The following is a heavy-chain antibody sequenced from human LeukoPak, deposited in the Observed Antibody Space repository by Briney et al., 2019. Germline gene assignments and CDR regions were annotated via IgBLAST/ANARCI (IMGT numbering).Heavy chain of an antibody. J-gene: IGHJ4*02. CDR1: GYTFTGYY. V-gene: IGHV1-69*05. CDR3: ARHGYYDILTGPNGLDY. D-gene: IGHD3-9*01. Sequence: SVKVSCKASGYTFTGYYMHWVRQAPGQGLEWMGGIIPIFGTANYAQKFQGRVTITTDESTSTAYMELSSLRSEDTAVYYCARHGYYDILTGPNGLDYWGQGTLVTVSS. CDR2: IIPIFGTA.